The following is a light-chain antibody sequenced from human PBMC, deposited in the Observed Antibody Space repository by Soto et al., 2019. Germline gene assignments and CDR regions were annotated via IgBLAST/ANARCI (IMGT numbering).Light chain of an antibody. CDR3: QQSYTTPQT. CDR2: ATD. V-gene: IGKV1-39*01. J-gene: IGKJ1*01. Sequence: DIQMTQSPSSLSASVGDRVTITCRASQTITNYLNWYQQQSGKAPKLLIYATDTLQSGVPSRFSGSGSGTDYTLTISSLQPEDFATYYCQQSYTTPQTLGQGTKVDIK. CDR1: QTITNY.